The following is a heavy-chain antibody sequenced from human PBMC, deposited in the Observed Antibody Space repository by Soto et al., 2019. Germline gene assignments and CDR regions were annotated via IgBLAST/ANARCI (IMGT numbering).Heavy chain of an antibody. CDR3: ATRNPPYFYGLFDY. Sequence: GGSLRLSCAASGLIFGDAWINWVRQAPGKGLEWVGRIKSKNDGGTTDYAAPVKGRFTLSRDDSKNTVYLQLNSLKTEDAAVYYCATRNPPYFYGLFDYWGQGTLVTVSS. CDR1: GLIFGDAW. CDR2: IKSKNDGGTT. D-gene: IGHD3-10*01. V-gene: IGHV3-15*07. J-gene: IGHJ4*02.